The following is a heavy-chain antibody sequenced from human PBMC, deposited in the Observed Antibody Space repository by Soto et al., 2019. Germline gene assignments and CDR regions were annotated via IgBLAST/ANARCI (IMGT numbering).Heavy chain of an antibody. CDR2: ISSSSSYI. V-gene: IGHV3-21*01. J-gene: IGHJ4*02. CDR3: ARDTPNFDWYRTPFDY. D-gene: IGHD3-9*01. Sequence: PGGSLRLSCAASGFTFSSYSMNWVRQAPGKGLEWVSSISSSSSYIYYADSVKGRFTISRDNAKNSLYLQMNSLRAEDTAVYYCARDTPNFDWYRTPFDYWGQGTLVTVSS. CDR1: GFTFSSYS.